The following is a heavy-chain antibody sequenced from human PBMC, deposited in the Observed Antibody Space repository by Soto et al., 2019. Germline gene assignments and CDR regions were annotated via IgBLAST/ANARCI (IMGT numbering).Heavy chain of an antibody. Sequence: QLQLQESGPGLVKPSETLSLTCTVSGGSISSSSYYWGWIRQPPGKGLEWIGSIYYSGSTYYNPSLKSRVTISVDTSKNQFSLKLSSVTAADTAVYYCARAPNYAYKYFQHWGQGTLVTVSS. D-gene: IGHD5-12*01. CDR1: GGSISSSSYY. J-gene: IGHJ1*01. V-gene: IGHV4-39*01. CDR2: IYYSGST. CDR3: ARAPNYAYKYFQH.